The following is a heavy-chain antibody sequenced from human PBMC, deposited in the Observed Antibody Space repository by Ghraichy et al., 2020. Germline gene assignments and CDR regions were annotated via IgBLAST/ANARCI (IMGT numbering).Heavy chain of an antibody. J-gene: IGHJ4*02. CDR3: AKDRRYGDQPDYFDY. Sequence: GGSLRLSCAASGFTFSSYAMSWVRQAPGKGLEWVSAISGSGGSTYYADSVKGRFTISRDNSKNTLYLQMNSLRAEDTAVYYCAKDRRYGDQPDYFDYWGQGTLVTVSS. V-gene: IGHV3-23*01. D-gene: IGHD4-17*01. CDR2: ISGSGGST. CDR1: GFTFSSYA.